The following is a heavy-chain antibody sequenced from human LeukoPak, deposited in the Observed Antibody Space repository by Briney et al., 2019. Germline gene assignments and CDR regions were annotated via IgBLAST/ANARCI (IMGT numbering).Heavy chain of an antibody. CDR1: GYRFTSYW. V-gene: IGHV5-51*01. D-gene: IGHD4/OR15-4a*01. Sequence: GASLQISCKGSGYRFTSYWIGWVRPMPGKGLEWMGIIYPGDSDTRYSPSFQGQVTISADKSISTAYLPWSSLKASDTAMYYCARAKNFDYWGQGTLVTVSS. CDR3: ARAKNFDY. CDR2: IYPGDSDT. J-gene: IGHJ4*02.